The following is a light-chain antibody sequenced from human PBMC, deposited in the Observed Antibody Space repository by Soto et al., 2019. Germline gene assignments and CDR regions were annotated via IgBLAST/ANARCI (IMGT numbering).Light chain of an antibody. J-gene: IGLJ2*01. CDR2: EVS. V-gene: IGLV2-8*01. CDR3: SSYAGSNMVV. CDR1: SSDVGGYNC. Sequence: QSVLTQPPSASGPPGQSVTISCTGTSSDVGGYNCVSWYQQHPGKAPKLMIYEVSKRPSGVPDRFSGSKSGNTASLTVSGLQAEDEADYYCSSYAGSNMVVFGGGTKVTVL.